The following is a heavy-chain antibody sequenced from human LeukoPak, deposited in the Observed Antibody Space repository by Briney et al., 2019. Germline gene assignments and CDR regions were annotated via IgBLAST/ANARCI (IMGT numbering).Heavy chain of an antibody. J-gene: IGHJ4*02. CDR2: INWNGGST. CDR3: ARGTLKAAATDFDY. Sequence: PGGSLRLSCSASELTFDDYGMSWVCQAPGKGLEWVSGINWNGGSTGYADSVKGRFTISRDNAKNSLYLQMNSLRAEDTALYYCARGTLKAAATDFDYWGQGTLVTVSS. D-gene: IGHD6-13*01. CDR1: ELTFDDYG. V-gene: IGHV3-20*04.